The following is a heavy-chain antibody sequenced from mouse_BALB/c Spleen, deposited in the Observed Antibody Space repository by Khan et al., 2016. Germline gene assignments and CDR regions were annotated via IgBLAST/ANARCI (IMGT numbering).Heavy chain of an antibody. V-gene: IGHV9-3-1*01. Sequence: QIQLVQSGPELRTPGETVKISCKASGYAFTTHGMNWMKQAPGKGLKWMGWINTYTGKPSYADDFKGRFAFSLETSANTAYLQINNLKNDDTATYFFARQDRYVDGAYYFDYWGEGTTLAVSS. CDR2: INTYTGKP. D-gene: IGHD3-3*01. CDR1: GYAFTTHG. CDR3: ARQDRYVDGAYYFDY. J-gene: IGHJ2*01.